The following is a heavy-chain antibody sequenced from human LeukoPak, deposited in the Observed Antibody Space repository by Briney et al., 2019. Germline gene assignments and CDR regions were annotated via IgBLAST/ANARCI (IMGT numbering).Heavy chain of an antibody. CDR2: IYYSGST. V-gene: IGHV4-39*01. Sequence: PSETLSLTCTVSGGSISSSSYYWGWIRQPPGKGLEWIGSIYYSGSTYYNPSLKSRVTISVDTSKDQFSLKLSSVTAADTAVYYCARRAHIVVATAYYYYMDVWGKGTTVTVSS. J-gene: IGHJ6*03. D-gene: IGHD2-21*02. CDR1: GGSISSSSYY. CDR3: ARRAHIVVATAYYYYMDV.